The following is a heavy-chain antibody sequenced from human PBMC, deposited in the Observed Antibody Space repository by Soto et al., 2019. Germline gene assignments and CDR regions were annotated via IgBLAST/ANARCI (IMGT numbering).Heavy chain of an antibody. CDR2: IRHDGSND. Sequence: QLHLVESGGGVVQPGASVRLSCEASGFTFSAFGMHWVRQATGKGLEWVAGIRHDGSNDYYSDFAKGRLTISRDNSRDTRYLQINSLRADDSAVYYCASVNTVRSWDYDGMDIWGQGTTVTVSS. J-gene: IGHJ6*02. V-gene: IGHV3-33*03. CDR3: ASVNTVRSWDYDGMDI. CDR1: GFTFSAFG. D-gene: IGHD3-10*01.